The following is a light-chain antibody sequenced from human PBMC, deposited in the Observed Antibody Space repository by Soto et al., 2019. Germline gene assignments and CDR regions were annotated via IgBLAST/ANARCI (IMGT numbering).Light chain of an antibody. Sequence: DIQMTQSPFTLSASVGDRVTITCRASQSISSLLAWYQQKPGKAPKLLIYKASSLESGVPSRFSGSGSGTEFSLTISSLQPDDFATYYCQQYNSFWTFGQGTKVEIK. J-gene: IGKJ1*01. CDR1: QSISSL. CDR3: QQYNSFWT. V-gene: IGKV1-5*03. CDR2: KAS.